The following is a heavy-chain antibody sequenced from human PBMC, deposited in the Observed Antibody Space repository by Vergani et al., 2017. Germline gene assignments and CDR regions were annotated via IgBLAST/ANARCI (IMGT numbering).Heavy chain of an antibody. CDR1: GGSISSVGYY. CDR2: IDYSGST. V-gene: IGHV4-31*03. Sequence: QVQLQESGPGLVKPSQTLSLTCTVSGGSISSVGYYWSWIRQHPGKGLEWIGYIDYSGSTYYNPSLKSRVTISVDTSKNQFSLKLSSVTAADTAVYYCARALPSAEGLPFDYWGQGTLVTVSS. CDR3: ARALPSAEGLPFDY. J-gene: IGHJ4*02.